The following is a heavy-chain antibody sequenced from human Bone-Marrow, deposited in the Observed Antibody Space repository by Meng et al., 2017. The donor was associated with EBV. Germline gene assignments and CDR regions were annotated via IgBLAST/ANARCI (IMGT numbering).Heavy chain of an antibody. V-gene: IGHV4-30-2*01. CDR3: ASSDCSSTSCYPRY. J-gene: IGHJ4*02. Sequence: QLQLQESGSGLVKPSPTLSLTCAVSGGSNSSGGYSWSWIRQPPGKGLEWIGYIYHSGSTYYNPSLKSRVTISVDRSKNQFSLKLSSVTAADTAVYYCASSDCSSTSCYPRYWGQGTLVTVSS. CDR1: GGSNSSGGYS. CDR2: IYHSGST. D-gene: IGHD2-2*01.